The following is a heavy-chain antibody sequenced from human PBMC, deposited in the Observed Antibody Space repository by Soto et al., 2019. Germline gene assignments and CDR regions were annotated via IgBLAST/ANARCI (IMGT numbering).Heavy chain of an antibody. CDR2: ISYDGSNK. V-gene: IGHV3-30-3*01. CDR3: AKALLYSDFWGDAFYI. CDR1: GFTFSSYA. J-gene: IGHJ3*02. Sequence: GGSLRLSCAASGFTFSSYAMHWVRQAPGKGLEWVAVISYDGSNKYYADSVKGRFTISRDNAKNTLYLQMNSLRAEDTALYYCAKALLYSDFWGDAFYIWGQGTMVTVSS. D-gene: IGHD3-3*01.